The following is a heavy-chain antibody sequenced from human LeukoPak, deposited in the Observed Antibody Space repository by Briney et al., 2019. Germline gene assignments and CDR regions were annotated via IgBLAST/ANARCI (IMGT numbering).Heavy chain of an antibody. J-gene: IGHJ5*02. CDR1: GGSISSYY. D-gene: IGHD3-10*01. CDR2: IYYSGST. V-gene: IGHV4-59*01. Sequence: NTSETLSLTCTVSGGSISSYYWSWIRQPPGKGLEWIGYIYYSGSTNYNPSLKSRVTISVDTSKNQFSLKLSSVTAADTAVYYCARGEDTMVRGGGWFDPWGQGTLVTVSS. CDR3: ARGEDTMVRGGGWFDP.